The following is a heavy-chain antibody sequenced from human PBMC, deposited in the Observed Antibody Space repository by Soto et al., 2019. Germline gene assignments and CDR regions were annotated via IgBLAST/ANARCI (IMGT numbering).Heavy chain of an antibody. CDR1: GFTFSSYG. CDR3: ERENWGGRVAAPRRFDY. J-gene: IGHJ4*02. V-gene: IGHV3-33*01. D-gene: IGHD2-15*01. Sequence: QVQLVESGGGVVQPGRSLRLSCAASGFTFSSYGMHWVRQAPGKGLEWVAVIWYDGSNKYYADSVKGRFTISRDNSKNTLYLQMNSLGAEDMSLYDCERENWGGRVAAPRRFDYWGQGTLVTVSS. CDR2: IWYDGSNK.